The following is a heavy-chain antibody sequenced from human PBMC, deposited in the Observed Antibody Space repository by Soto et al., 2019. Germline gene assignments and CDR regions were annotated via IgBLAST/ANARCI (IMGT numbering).Heavy chain of an antibody. CDR3: ASAADVDTAMVTGYFDY. Sequence: QVQLQESGPGLVKPSQTLSLACTVSGGSISSGGYYWSWIRQHPGKGLEWIGYIYYSGSTYYNPSLKSRVTISVDTSKNQFSLKLSSVTAADTAVYYCASAADVDTAMVTGYFDYWGQGTLVTVSS. D-gene: IGHD5-18*01. V-gene: IGHV4-31*03. J-gene: IGHJ4*02. CDR2: IYYSGST. CDR1: GGSISSGGYY.